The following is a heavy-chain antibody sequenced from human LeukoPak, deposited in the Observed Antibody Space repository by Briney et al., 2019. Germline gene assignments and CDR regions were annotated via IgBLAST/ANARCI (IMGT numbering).Heavy chain of an antibody. CDR1: GGSISSYY. V-gene: IGHV4-59*01. CDR2: IYYSGST. Sequence: PSETLSLTCTVSGGSISSYYWSWIRQPPGKGLEWIGYIYYSGSTNYNPSLKSRVTISVDTSKNQFSLKLSSVTAADTAVYYCARALVQLELNWFDPWGQGTLVTVSS. CDR3: ARALVQLELNWFDP. D-gene: IGHD1-1*01. J-gene: IGHJ5*02.